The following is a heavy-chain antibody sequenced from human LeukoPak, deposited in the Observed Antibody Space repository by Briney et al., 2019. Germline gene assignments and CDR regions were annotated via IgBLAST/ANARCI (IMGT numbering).Heavy chain of an antibody. Sequence: ASVKVSCKASGYTLTSYGISWVRQAPGQGLEWMGWISAYNGNTNYAQKLQGRVTMTTDTSTSTAYMELRSLRSDDTAVYYCAITPTQYGSGSYYYYWGQGTLVTVSS. D-gene: IGHD3-10*01. CDR3: AITPTQYGSGSYYYY. V-gene: IGHV1-18*01. CDR1: GYTLTSYG. J-gene: IGHJ4*02. CDR2: ISAYNGNT.